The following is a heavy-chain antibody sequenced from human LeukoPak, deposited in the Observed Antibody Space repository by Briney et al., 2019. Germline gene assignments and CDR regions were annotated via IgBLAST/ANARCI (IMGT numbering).Heavy chain of an antibody. CDR2: ISSSGSTI. J-gene: IGHJ3*01. CDR3: VAPLPGLPENYKGRAFDV. V-gene: IGHV3-11*04. CDR1: GFTFSHFY. Sequence: GGSLRLSCAASGFTFSHFYMTWIRQAPGKGLEWLSHISSSGSTIYYADSVEGRFTSSRDNAKNSLYLQMNSLRAEDTAVYYCVAPLPGLPENYKGRAFDVWGQGTMVTVSS. D-gene: IGHD3-10*01.